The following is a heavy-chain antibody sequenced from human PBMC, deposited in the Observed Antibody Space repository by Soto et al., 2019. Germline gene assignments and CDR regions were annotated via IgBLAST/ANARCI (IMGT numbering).Heavy chain of an antibody. D-gene: IGHD3-10*01. CDR1: GFTFNANW. Sequence: EGQLVESGGGLVQPGESLRLSCAASGFTFNANWMGWARQAPGKGLVWVSLSKPDGSDTGYADSVKGRFTISRDNSKNTLYLQMTSLRAGTTAVYYCARVGVSGGFDYWGQGTLVTVAT. J-gene: IGHJ4*02. CDR2: SKPDGSDT. CDR3: ARVGVSGGFDY. V-gene: IGHV3-74*01.